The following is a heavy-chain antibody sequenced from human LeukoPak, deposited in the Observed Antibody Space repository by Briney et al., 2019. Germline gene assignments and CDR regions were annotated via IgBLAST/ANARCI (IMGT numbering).Heavy chain of an antibody. Sequence: GGSLRLSCAASGFTFSDSYMSWIRQAPGKGLEWVSYITSSSDYTNYVDSVKGRFTISRDNAKNSLYLQMNSLRAEDTAVYYCATDSEYIYGSSSYWGQGTLVTVSS. CDR3: ATDSEYIYGSSSY. CDR2: ITSSSDYT. D-gene: IGHD5-18*01. CDR1: GFTFSDSY. J-gene: IGHJ4*02. V-gene: IGHV3-11*06.